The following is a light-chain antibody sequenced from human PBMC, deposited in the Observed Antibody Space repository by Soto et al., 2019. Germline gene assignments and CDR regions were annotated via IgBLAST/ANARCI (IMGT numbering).Light chain of an antibody. J-gene: IGKJ3*01. CDR3: MQALQSPFT. CDR1: QSLLHSNGYNF. CDR2: LGT. Sequence: DIVMTQSPLSLPVTPGEPASISCRSGQSLLHSNGYNFLDWYLQKPGQSPQLLISLGTNRASGVPDRFSGSGSGTDFTLKISGVEAEDVGVYYCMQALQSPFTFGPGTKVDIK. V-gene: IGKV2-28*01.